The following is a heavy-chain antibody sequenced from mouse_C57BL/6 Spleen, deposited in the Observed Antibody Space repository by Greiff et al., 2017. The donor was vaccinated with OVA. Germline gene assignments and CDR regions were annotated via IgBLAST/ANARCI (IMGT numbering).Heavy chain of an antibody. CDR3: ARDYYYGSSYSAY. V-gene: IGHV5-17*01. CDR2: ISSGSSTI. J-gene: IGHJ3*01. CDR1: GFTFSDYG. Sequence: EVQRVESGGGLVKPGGSLKLSCAASGFTFSDYGMHWVRQAPEKGLEWVAYISSGSSTIYYADTVKGRFTISRDNAKNTLFLQMTSLRSEDTAMYYCARDYYYGSSYSAYWGQGTLVTVSA. D-gene: IGHD1-1*01.